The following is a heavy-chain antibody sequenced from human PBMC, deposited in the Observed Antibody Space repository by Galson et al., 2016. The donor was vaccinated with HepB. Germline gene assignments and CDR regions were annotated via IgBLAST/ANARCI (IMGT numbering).Heavy chain of an antibody. D-gene: IGHD6-13*01. CDR2: INPNSGVT. J-gene: IGHJ4*02. CDR1: GYTFTDYY. CDR3: ARVLVEQQLVRPLPTGLFDY. Sequence: SVKVSCKASGYTFTDYYIHWMRQAPGQALEWMGWINPNSGVTNYAQKFQGRVTMTRDTSINTAYMEVNRLTSDETAMYYCARVLVEQQLVRPLPTGLFDYWGQGTLFTASS. V-gene: IGHV1-2*02.